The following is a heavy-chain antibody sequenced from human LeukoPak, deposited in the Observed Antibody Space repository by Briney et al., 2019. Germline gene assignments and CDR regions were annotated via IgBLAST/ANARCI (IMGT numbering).Heavy chain of an antibody. CDR1: GFTFSSYE. J-gene: IGHJ6*03. CDR3: ARVQYYDFWSGYYSPYYYYYMDV. Sequence: GGSLRLSCAASGFTFSSYEMNWVRQAPGKGLEWVSYISSSGSTIYYADSVKGRFTISRDNAKNSLYLQMNSLRAEDTAVYYCARVQYYDFWSGYYSPYYYYYMDVWGKGTTVTVSS. CDR2: ISSSGSTI. D-gene: IGHD3-3*01. V-gene: IGHV3-48*03.